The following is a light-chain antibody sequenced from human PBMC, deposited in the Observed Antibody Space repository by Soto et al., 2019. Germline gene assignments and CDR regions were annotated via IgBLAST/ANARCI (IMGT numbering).Light chain of an antibody. CDR2: KAS. J-gene: IGKJ2*01. Sequence: DIQMTQSPSTLSGSVGDRVTITCRASQTISSWLAWYQQKPGKAPKLLIYKASTLKSGVPSRFSGSGSGTEFTLTISSLQSEDFAVYYCQQYQDRPYTFGPGTKLEIK. V-gene: IGKV1-5*03. CDR3: QQYQDRPYT. CDR1: QTISSW.